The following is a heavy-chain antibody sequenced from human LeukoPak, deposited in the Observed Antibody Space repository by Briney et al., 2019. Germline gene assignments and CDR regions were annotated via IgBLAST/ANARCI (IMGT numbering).Heavy chain of an antibody. D-gene: IGHD3-9*01. CDR2: IIPIFGTA. CDR3: AKDMYYDILTGYYRYWFDP. V-gene: IGHV1-69*05. J-gene: IGHJ5*02. Sequence: SVKVSCKASGGTFSSYAISWARQAPGQGLEWMGGIIPIFGTANYAQKFQGRVTITTDESTSTAYMELSSLRSEDTAVYYCAKDMYYDILTGYYRYWFDPWGQGTLVTVSS. CDR1: GGTFSSYA.